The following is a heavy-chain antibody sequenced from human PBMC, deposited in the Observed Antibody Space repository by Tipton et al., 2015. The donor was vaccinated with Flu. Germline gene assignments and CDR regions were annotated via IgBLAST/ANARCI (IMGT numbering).Heavy chain of an antibody. CDR3: ARLHSYYFYMDV. CDR2: IYSSGDT. CDR1: GGSISSRGYY. V-gene: IGHV4-39*01. J-gene: IGHJ6*03. Sequence: TLSLTCTVSGGSISSRGYYWGWIRQPPGKGLEWIGSIYSSGDTFFNPSLKSRLTISVDTSRSKFSLKVTSVTAADTAVYYCARLHSYYFYMDVWGKGTAVAVSS.